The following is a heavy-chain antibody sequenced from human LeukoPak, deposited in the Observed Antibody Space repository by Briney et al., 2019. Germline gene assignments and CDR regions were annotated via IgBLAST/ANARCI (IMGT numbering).Heavy chain of an antibody. CDR1: GFTFNIYA. CDR3: AKMRYYDILTGYLNCFDP. CDR2: ISSSGTDT. Sequence: GGSLRLSCVVSGFTFNIYAMSWVRQPPGRGRGWVSFISSSGTDTDYADSVKGRFIISRDNSNNTLYLQMKSLRAEDTAIYYCAKMRYYDILTGYLNCFDPWGQGTLVSVSS. V-gene: IGHV3-23*01. J-gene: IGHJ5*02. D-gene: IGHD3-9*01.